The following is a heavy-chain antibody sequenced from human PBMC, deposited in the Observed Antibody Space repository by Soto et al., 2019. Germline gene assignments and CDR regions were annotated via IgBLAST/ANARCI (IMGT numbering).Heavy chain of an antibody. CDR2: ISGGGGDT. CDR3: ARDRLTSSKFYYFDY. J-gene: IGHJ4*02. D-gene: IGHD2-2*01. V-gene: IGHV3-23*01. CDR1: GITFSTYG. Sequence: EVQILESGGGLIQPGGSLRLSCAVSGITFSTYGMSWVRQAPGKGLEWVSGISGGGGDTNYADSVKGRFTIYRDNSKNTLYLQMSSLKAEDTALYYCARDRLTSSKFYYFDYWGQGTLVTVSS.